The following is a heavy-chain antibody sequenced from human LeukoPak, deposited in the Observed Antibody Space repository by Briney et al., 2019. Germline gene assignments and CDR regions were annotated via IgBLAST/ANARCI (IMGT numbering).Heavy chain of an antibody. D-gene: IGHD3-22*01. J-gene: IGHJ4*02. Sequence: GGSLRLSCAASGFTFSSYGMHWVRQAPGKGLEWVAVISYDGSNKYYADSVKGRFTISRDNSKNTLYLQMNSLRPEDTAVYYCAKDRNDTQKGLYYFDYWGQGTLVTVSS. CDR1: GFTFSSYG. CDR3: AKDRNDTQKGLYYFDY. CDR2: ISYDGSNK. V-gene: IGHV3-30*18.